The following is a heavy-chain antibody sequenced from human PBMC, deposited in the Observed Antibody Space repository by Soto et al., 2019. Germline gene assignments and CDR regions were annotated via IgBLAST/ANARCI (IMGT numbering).Heavy chain of an antibody. J-gene: IGHJ5*02. CDR1: GYSFTNYW. V-gene: IGHV5-51*01. CDR2: IHPGDSDT. Sequence: HGESLKISCQGSGYSFTNYWVGWVRQIPGRGLEWMGIIHPGDSDTRYSPFFQGQVTISADKSISTAYLQWSSLKASDTAMYYCARHNRYSSTWFEGWFDPWGQGTLVTVSS. D-gene: IGHD6-13*01. CDR3: ARHNRYSSTWFEGWFDP.